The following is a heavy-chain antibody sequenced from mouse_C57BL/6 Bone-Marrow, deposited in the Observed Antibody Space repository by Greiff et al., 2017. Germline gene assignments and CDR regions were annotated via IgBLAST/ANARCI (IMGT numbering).Heavy chain of an antibody. J-gene: IGHJ3*01. V-gene: IGHV1-64*01. CDR1: GYTFTSYW. CDR3: ARGGQLRLIFAF. CDR2: IHPNSGST. D-gene: IGHD3-2*02. Sequence: VQLQQPGAALVKPGASVKLSCKASGYTFTSYWMHWVKQRPGQALEWIGMIHPNSGSTNYNEKFKSKATLTVAKSSSTAYMKLSSLTSEDSAVYYGARGGQLRLIFAFWGQGTLVTVSA.